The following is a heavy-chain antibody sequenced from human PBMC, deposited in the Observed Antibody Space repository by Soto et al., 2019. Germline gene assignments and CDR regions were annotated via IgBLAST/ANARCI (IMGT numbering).Heavy chain of an antibody. CDR3: AKTSSTVTTYFDY. V-gene: IGHV4-59*08. CDR2: IYYSGST. Sequence: PSETLSLTCTVSGGSISSDFWSWIRQPPGKGLEWIGYIYYSGSTNYNPSLKSRVTISVDTSKNQFSLRLSSVTASDTAIYYCAKTSSTVTTYFDYWGQGTLVTVSS. D-gene: IGHD4-17*01. J-gene: IGHJ4*02. CDR1: GGSISSDF.